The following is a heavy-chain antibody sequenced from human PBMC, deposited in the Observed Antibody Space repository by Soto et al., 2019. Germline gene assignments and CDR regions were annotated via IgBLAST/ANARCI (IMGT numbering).Heavy chain of an antibody. J-gene: IGHJ6*02. D-gene: IGHD3-10*01. CDR3: ARRSGYYYYGMDV. CDR1: GGSFSGYY. Sequence: PSETLSLTCAVYGGSFSGYYWSWIRQPPGKGLEWIGEINHSGSTNYNPSLKSRVTISVDTSKNQFSLKLSSVTAADTAVYYCARRSGYYYYGMDVWGQGTTVTVSS. V-gene: IGHV4-34*01. CDR2: INHSGST.